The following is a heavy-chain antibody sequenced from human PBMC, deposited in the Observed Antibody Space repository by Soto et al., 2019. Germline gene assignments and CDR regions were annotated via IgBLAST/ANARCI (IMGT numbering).Heavy chain of an antibody. CDR3: ARRDDSSGHDY. J-gene: IGHJ4*02. CDR2: IYYSGST. Sequence: SETLSLTCTVSGGSISSGGYYWSWIRQHPGKGLEWIGYIYYSGSTYYNPSLKSRVTISVDTSKNQFSLKLSSVTAADTAVYYCARRDDSSGHDYWGQGTLVTVSS. D-gene: IGHD6-19*01. V-gene: IGHV4-31*03. CDR1: GGSISSGGYY.